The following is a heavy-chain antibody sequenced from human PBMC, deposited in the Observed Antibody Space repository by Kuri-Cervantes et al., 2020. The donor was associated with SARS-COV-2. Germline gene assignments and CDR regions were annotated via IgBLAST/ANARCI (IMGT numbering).Heavy chain of an antibody. J-gene: IGHJ4*02. Sequence: SETLSLTCTVSGGSISSSSYYWGWIRQPPGKGLEWIGSIYHSGSTYYNPSLKSRVTISVDTSKNQFSLKLSSVTAADTAVYYCARDLHYYGSGSYFHYWGQGTLVTVSS. CDR3: ARDLHYYGSGSYFHY. CDR2: IYHSGST. D-gene: IGHD3-10*01. V-gene: IGHV4-39*07. CDR1: GGSISSSSYY.